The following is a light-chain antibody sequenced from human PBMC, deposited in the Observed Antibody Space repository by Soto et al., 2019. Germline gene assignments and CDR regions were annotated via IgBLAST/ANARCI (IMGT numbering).Light chain of an antibody. J-gene: IGKJ3*01. V-gene: IGKV1-12*01. CDR2: AAS. Sequence: DIQLTQSPSSVSASVGDTINITCRASQDIEKWLAWYQQKPGRAPKVLIYAASHLESGVPSRFSGGGSGTEFSLTISSLQAEDFATYFCHQAGTFPFTFCPGTKVDIK. CDR1: QDIEKW. CDR3: HQAGTFPFT.